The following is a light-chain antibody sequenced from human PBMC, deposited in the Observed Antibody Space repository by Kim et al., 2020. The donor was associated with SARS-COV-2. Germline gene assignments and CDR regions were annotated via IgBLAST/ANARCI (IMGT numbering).Light chain of an antibody. CDR1: HGIRNY. Sequence: SVGDSVTITCRARHGIRNYVAWYQQKPGKAPELLIYAASTWQTGVPSRFSGDGSGTDFIFTISRLQPEDFGMYYCHRYDSLPPLTFGGGTKVDIK. CDR3: HRYDSLPPLT. V-gene: IGKV1-27*01. J-gene: IGKJ4*01. CDR2: AAS.